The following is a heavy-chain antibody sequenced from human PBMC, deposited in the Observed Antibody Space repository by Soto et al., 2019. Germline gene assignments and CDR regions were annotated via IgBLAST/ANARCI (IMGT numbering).Heavy chain of an antibody. CDR3: AKDQVVGADFWSGYYSPFDY. D-gene: IGHD3-3*01. CDR1: GFTFSSYG. V-gene: IGHV3-30*18. CDR2: ISYDGSNK. Sequence: GGSLRLSCAASGFTFSSYGMHWVRQAPGKGLEWVAVISYDGSNKYYADSVKGRFTISRDNSKNTLYLQMNSLRAEDTAVYYCAKDQVVGADFWSGYYSPFDYWGQGTLVTVSS. J-gene: IGHJ4*02.